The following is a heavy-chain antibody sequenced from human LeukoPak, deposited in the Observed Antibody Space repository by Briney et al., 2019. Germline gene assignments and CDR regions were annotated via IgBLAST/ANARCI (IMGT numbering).Heavy chain of an antibody. V-gene: IGHV4-39*01. Sequence: SETLSLTCTVSGGSISSSSYYWGWIRQPPGKGLEWIGTIYYSGSTYYNPSLKSRVTIPVDTSKNQFSLKLSSVTAADTAVYYCARLFPTVTHHWGQGTLVTVSS. CDR3: ARLFPTVTHH. CDR1: GGSISSSSYY. D-gene: IGHD4-17*01. J-gene: IGHJ4*02. CDR2: IYYSGST.